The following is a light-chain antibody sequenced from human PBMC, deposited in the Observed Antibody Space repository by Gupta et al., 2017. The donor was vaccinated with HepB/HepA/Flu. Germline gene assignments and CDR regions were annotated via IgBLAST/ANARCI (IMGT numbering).Light chain of an antibody. J-gene: IGKJ1*01. V-gene: IGKV4-1*01. Sequence: DIVMTQSPDSLAVSLGERATINCKSSQSVLYSSTNNNYLSWYQQKAGQPPKLLIYWASTRESGVPDRFSGSGSGTDFTLTISSLQAEDVAVYYCQQYYDIPWTFGQGTKVEIK. CDR3: QQYYDIPWT. CDR1: QSVLYSSTNNNY. CDR2: WAS.